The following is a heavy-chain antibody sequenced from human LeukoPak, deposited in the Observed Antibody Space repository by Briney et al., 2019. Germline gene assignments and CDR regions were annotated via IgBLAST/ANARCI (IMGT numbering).Heavy chain of an antibody. V-gene: IGHV3-66*01. CDR3: ATVGYRYGLDC. Sequence: GGPLSLSLVFFGLAVVSTYMSWFGKAPGRGWEWVSVIYSGGDTYYGDSVKGRFTISRDNSKNTLYLQMNSLRAEDTAVYYCATVGYRYGLDCWGQGTLVTVSS. D-gene: IGHD5-18*01. CDR1: GLAVVSTY. CDR2: IYSGGDT. J-gene: IGHJ4*02.